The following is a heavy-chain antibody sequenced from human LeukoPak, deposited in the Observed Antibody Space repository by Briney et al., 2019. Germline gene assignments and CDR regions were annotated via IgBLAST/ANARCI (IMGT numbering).Heavy chain of an antibody. CDR2: ISSSSYI. Sequence: PGGSLRLSCAASGFTFSSYSMNWVRQAPGKGLEWVSSISSSSYIYYADSVKGRFTISRDNAKNSLYLQMNSLRAEDTAVYYCARDGGLRSDYYYGMDVWGQGTTVTVSS. CDR1: GFTFSSYS. J-gene: IGHJ6*02. V-gene: IGHV3-21*01. D-gene: IGHD3-16*01. CDR3: ARDGGLRSDYYYGMDV.